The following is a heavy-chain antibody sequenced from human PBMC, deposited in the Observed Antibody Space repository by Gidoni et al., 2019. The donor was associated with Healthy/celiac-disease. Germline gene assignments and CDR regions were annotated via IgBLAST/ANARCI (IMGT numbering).Heavy chain of an antibody. Sequence: QVQLQQWCAGLLKPSETLSLTCAVYGGSFSGYYWSWIRQPPGKGLEWIGEINHSGSTNYNPSLKSRVTISVDTSKNQFSLKLSSVTAADTAVYYCARSTQWLVQVWGQGTLVTVSS. CDR2: INHSGST. D-gene: IGHD6-19*01. J-gene: IGHJ4*02. V-gene: IGHV4-34*01. CDR3: ARSTQWLVQV. CDR1: GGSFSGYY.